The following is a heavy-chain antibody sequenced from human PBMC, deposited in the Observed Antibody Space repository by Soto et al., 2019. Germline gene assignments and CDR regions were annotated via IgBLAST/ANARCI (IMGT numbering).Heavy chain of an antibody. V-gene: IGHV3-23*01. Sequence: EVQLLESGGGLVQPGGSLRLSCAASGFTFSSYAFSWVRQAPGKGLEWVSLISANGGLIKYADSVKGRFTISRDNSKNTVSLQMNSLRAEETAVYYCAQKYYDSNGGGYWGLGTLVTVSS. CDR1: GFTFSSYA. CDR3: AQKYYDSNGGGY. J-gene: IGHJ4*02. D-gene: IGHD3-16*01. CDR2: ISANGGLI.